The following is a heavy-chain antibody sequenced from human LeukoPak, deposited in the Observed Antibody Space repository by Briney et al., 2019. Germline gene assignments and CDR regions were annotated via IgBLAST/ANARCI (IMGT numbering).Heavy chain of an antibody. J-gene: IGHJ6*03. CDR1: GGSLRGYS. D-gene: IGHD3-22*01. Sequence: SETLSLTCAVSGGSLRGYSWSWVRQPPGGGLEWIGEINHSGSTDYNPSLRSRVSMSLDTSKKVLSLTLTSVTAADTAVYYCARQETDYYDSSGLYMDVWGKGTTVAVSS. V-gene: IGHV4-34*01. CDR2: INHSGST. CDR3: ARQETDYYDSSGLYMDV.